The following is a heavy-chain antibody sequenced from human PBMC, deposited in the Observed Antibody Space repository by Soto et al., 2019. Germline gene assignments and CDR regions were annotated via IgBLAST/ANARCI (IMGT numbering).Heavy chain of an antibody. V-gene: IGHV4-59*01. Sequence: PSQTLCLRCTVSGDSISSYSGRRIRQPPGKGLEWIGNIHYNGNTKYSPSLKSRVTMSVDTSKNHFSLKLISVTTADTAVYFCAREGNLGRWIQPLDSWGQGTLVTAPQ. D-gene: IGHD2-2*03. J-gene: IGHJ5*01. CDR3: AREGNLGRWIQPLDS. CDR2: IHYNGNT. CDR1: GDSISSYS.